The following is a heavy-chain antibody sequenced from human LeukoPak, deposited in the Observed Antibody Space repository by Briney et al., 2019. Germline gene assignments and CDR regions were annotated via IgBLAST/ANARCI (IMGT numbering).Heavy chain of an antibody. CDR3: ARDAIYAILTGYYML. CDR2: ISTSGRST. D-gene: IGHD3-9*01. V-gene: IGHV3-23*01. J-gene: IGHJ4*02. Sequence: GGSLRLSCAASGFTFSSYAMTWVRQAPGKGLEWVSAISTSGRSTYYADSVKGRFTISRDNSKNTLYLQMNSRRAEDTAVYYCARDAIYAILTGYYMLWGQGTLVTVSS. CDR1: GFTFSSYA.